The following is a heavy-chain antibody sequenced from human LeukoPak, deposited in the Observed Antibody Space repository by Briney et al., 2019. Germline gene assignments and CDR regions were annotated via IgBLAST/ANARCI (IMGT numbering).Heavy chain of an antibody. CDR2: IIPIFGTA. D-gene: IGHD2-2*01. CDR3: ARILGYCSSTSCRQNFQDYYYYMDV. CDR1: GGTFSSYA. V-gene: IGHV1-69*13. J-gene: IGHJ6*03. Sequence: ASVKVSCKASGGTFSSYAISWVRQAPGQGLEWMGGIIPIFGTANYAQKFQGRVTITADESTSTAYMELSSLRSEDTAVYYCARILGYCSSTSCRQNFQDYYYYMDVWGEGTTVTVSS.